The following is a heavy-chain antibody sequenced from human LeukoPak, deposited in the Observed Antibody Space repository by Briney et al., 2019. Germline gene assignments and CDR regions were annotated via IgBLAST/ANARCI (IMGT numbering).Heavy chain of an antibody. J-gene: IGHJ4*02. D-gene: IGHD4-17*01. CDR2: IYYSGST. V-gene: IGHV4-59*08. CDR3: ARPGSIYGDYAGAPARAIDY. CDR1: GGSISSYY. Sequence: SETLSLTCTVSGGSISSYYWSWIRQPPGKGLEWIGYIYYSGSTNYNPSLKSRVTISVDTSKNQFSLKLSSVTAADTAVYYCARPGSIYGDYAGAPARAIDYWGQGTLVTVSS.